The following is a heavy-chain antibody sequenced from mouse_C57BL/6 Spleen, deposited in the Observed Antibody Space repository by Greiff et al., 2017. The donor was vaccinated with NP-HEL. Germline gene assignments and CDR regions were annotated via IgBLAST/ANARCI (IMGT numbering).Heavy chain of an antibody. D-gene: IGHD2-1*01. Sequence: VQVVESGPGLVQPSQCLSISCTASGFSLTSYGVHWVRQSPGKGLEWLGVIWSGGSTDYNAAFISRLSISKDNSKSQVFFKMNSLQADDTAIYYCARTGNAYYYAMDYWGQEPQSPSPQ. CDR2: IWSGGST. V-gene: IGHV2-2*01. CDR3: ARTGNAYYYAMDY. CDR1: GFSLTSYG. J-gene: IGHJ4*01.